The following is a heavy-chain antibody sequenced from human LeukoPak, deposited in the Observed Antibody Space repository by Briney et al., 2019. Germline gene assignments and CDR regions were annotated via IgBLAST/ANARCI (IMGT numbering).Heavy chain of an antibody. Sequence: GGSLRLSCAASGFTFSSYTMHWVRQAPGKGLEWVTLILHDGSDKYYADSVKGRFTISRDNSKNTLYLQMNSLRAEDTAVYYCARDWGYSYGHPFDYWGQGALVTVSS. D-gene: IGHD5-18*01. V-gene: IGHV3-30-3*01. CDR1: GFTFSSYT. CDR2: ILHDGSDK. J-gene: IGHJ4*02. CDR3: ARDWGYSYGHPFDY.